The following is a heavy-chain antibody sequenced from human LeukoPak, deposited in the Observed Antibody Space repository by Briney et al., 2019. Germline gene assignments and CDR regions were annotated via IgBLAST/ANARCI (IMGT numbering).Heavy chain of an antibody. V-gene: IGHV1-18*01. J-gene: IGHJ3*02. CDR2: IGAYNGNT. CDR1: GYTFTSYG. Sequence: GASVKVSCKASGYTFTSYGISWVRQAPGQGLEWMGWIGAYNGNTNYAQKLQGRVTMTTDTSTSTAYMELRSLRSDDTAVYYCARDGASSSSRGAFDIWGQGTMVTVSS. D-gene: IGHD6-13*01. CDR3: ARDGASSSSRGAFDI.